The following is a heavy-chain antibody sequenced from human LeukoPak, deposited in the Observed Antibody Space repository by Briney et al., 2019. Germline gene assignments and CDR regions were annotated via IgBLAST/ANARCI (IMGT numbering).Heavy chain of an antibody. Sequence: PSETLSLTCTVSGGSISSYYWSWIRQPPGKGLEWIGYIYYSGSTNYNPSLKSRVTVSVETSKNQFSLKLSSVTAADTAVYYCARDAPLNWNYGLWYFDLWGRGTLVTVSS. V-gene: IGHV4-59*01. CDR3: ARDAPLNWNYGLWYFDL. CDR1: GGSISSYY. D-gene: IGHD1-7*01. J-gene: IGHJ2*01. CDR2: IYYSGST.